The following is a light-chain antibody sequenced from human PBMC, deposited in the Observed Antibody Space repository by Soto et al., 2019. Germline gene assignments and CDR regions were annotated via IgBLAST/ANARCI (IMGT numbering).Light chain of an antibody. CDR2: DVN. J-gene: IGLJ1*01. CDR3: CAYSTSGTHV. CDR1: SSDVGSYDY. V-gene: IGLV2-14*03. Sequence: QSVLTQPASVSGSPGQSITFFCTGTSSDVGSYDYVSWHQQHPCKAPKLIIYDVNNRPSGVPSRFSGSKSGNTASLIISGLQTEDEADYYCCAYSTSGTHVFGTGTKVTVL.